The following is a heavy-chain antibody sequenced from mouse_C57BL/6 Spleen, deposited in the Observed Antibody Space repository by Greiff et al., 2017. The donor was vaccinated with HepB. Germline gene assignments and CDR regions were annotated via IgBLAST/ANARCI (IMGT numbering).Heavy chain of an antibody. V-gene: IGHV1-82*01. J-gene: IGHJ3*01. CDR2: IYPGDGDT. CDR1: GYAFSSSW. D-gene: IGHD2-2*01. Sequence: QVQLQQSGPELVKPGASVKISCKASGYAFSSSWMNWVKQRPGKGLEWIGRIYPGDGDTNYNGKFKGKATLTADKSSSTAYMQLSSLTSEDSAVYFCARWVVTTRDSLAYWGQGTLVTVSA. CDR3: ARWVVTTRDSLAY.